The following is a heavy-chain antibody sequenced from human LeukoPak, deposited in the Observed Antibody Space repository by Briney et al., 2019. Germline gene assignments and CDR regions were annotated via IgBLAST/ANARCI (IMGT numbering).Heavy chain of an antibody. CDR1: GFTFDDYA. CDR3: AKASSRYYYYYMDV. D-gene: IGHD6-6*01. Sequence: GGSLRLSCAASGFTFDDYAMHWVRQAPGKGLEWVSGISWNSGSIGYADSVKGRFTISRDNAKNSLYLQMNSLRAEDTAVYYCAKASSRYYYYYMDVWGKGTTVTISS. CDR2: ISWNSGSI. J-gene: IGHJ6*03. V-gene: IGHV3-9*01.